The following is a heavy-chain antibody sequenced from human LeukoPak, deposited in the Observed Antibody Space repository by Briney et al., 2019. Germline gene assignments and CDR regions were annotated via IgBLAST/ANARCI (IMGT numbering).Heavy chain of an antibody. J-gene: IGHJ6*03. Sequence: SETLSLTCTVSGGSISSSSFYWGWIRQPPGKGLEWIGSIYYSGSTYYNPSLKSRVTISVDTSKNQFSLKLNSVTAADTAVYYCARDKGSTYDILTGYPLYYYYYMDVWGKGTTVTVSS. CDR3: ARDKGSTYDILTGYPLYYYYYMDV. CDR1: GGSISSSSFY. D-gene: IGHD3-9*01. CDR2: IYYSGST. V-gene: IGHV4-39*07.